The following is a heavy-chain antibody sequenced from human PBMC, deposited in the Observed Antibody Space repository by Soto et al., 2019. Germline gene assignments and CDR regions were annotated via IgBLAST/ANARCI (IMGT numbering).Heavy chain of an antibody. J-gene: IGHJ3*02. D-gene: IGHD6-19*01. CDR1: GFTFSSYA. V-gene: IGHV3-23*01. Sequence: EVQLLESGGGLVQPGGSLRLSCAASGFTFSSYAMSWVRQAPGKGLEWVSGISGSGGSTYYVDSVKGRFTISRDNSKNTLYLKMNSLRAEDTAVYYCAKGRSSGWYTHGAFDIWGQGTMVTVSS. CDR2: ISGSGGST. CDR3: AKGRSSGWYTHGAFDI.